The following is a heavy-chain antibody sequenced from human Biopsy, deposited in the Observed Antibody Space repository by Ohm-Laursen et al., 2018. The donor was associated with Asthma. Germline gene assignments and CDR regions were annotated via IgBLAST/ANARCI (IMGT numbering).Heavy chain of an antibody. J-gene: IGHJ1*01. CDR3: ARGGGAHFQH. CDR2: FDIEDGEA. CDR1: GDTLTERS. V-gene: IGHV1-24*01. D-gene: IGHD2-21*01. Sequence: SVKVSCKVSGDTLTERSIHWVRQAPGQGLEWMGGFDIEDGEASYAQKFKGRVTLTEDPSTDTVYMELSSLRSEDTAVYYCARGGGAHFQHWGQGTLVTVSS.